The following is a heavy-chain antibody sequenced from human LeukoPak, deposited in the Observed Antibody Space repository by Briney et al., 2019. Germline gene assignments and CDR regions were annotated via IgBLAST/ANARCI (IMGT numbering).Heavy chain of an antibody. Sequence: PSETLSLTCAVYGGSFSGYYLSWIRQPLGKGLEWIGEINHSGSTNYNPSLKSRVTISVDTSKNQFSLKLSSVTAADTAVYYCARGPRITMIVVVIARGWYFDLWGRGTLVTVSS. CDR1: GGSFSGYY. CDR2: INHSGST. D-gene: IGHD3-22*01. J-gene: IGHJ2*01. CDR3: ARGPRITMIVVVIARGWYFDL. V-gene: IGHV4-34*01.